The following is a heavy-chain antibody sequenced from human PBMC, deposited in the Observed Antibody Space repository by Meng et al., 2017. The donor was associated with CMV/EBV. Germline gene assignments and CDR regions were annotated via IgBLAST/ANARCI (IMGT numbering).Heavy chain of an antibody. CDR3: ARVGTRFLEWLS. Sequence: GESLKISCAASGFTFDDYGMSWVRQAPGKGLEWVSAINWNGDTTGYADSVKGRFTISRDNAKNSLYLQMNSLRAEDTAMYYCARVGTRFLEWLSWGQGTLVTVSS. J-gene: IGHJ4*02. V-gene: IGHV3-20*04. CDR1: GFTFDDYG. CDR2: INWNGDTT. D-gene: IGHD3-3*01.